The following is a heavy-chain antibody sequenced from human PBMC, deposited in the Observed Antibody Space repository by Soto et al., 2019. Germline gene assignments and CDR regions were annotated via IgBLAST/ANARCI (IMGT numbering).Heavy chain of an antibody. D-gene: IGHD2-2*01. CDR3: ARAKLCNTLSCPHSFDT. CDR2: VYHSGST. V-gene: IGHV4-4*02. J-gene: IGHJ4*02. CDR1: GGSISTNNW. Sequence: QVQLQESGPGLVNASGTLSLTCGVSGGSISTNNWWSWVRQTPGQGLEWIAEVYHSGSTNYNPSLKGHLTIYVDKSMNMFCLRLTSVTAADSAVYYCARAKLCNTLSCPHSFDTWGQGTLVSVSS.